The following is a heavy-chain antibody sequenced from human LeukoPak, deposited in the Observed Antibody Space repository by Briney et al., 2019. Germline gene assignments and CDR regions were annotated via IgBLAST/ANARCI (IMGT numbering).Heavy chain of an antibody. D-gene: IGHD3-16*01. V-gene: IGHV3-7*01. CDR3: AREEGGTFDY. Sequence: GGALRLSCAPSGFTFSSDWISWVRHAPGKGLEWGANIKQDVREKQYVDSVKGRFTIYRDNAKNSLYLQLSSLRVEATAVYYCAREEGGTFDYWGQGTLVTVSS. CDR1: GFTFSSDW. CDR2: IKQDVREK. J-gene: IGHJ4*02.